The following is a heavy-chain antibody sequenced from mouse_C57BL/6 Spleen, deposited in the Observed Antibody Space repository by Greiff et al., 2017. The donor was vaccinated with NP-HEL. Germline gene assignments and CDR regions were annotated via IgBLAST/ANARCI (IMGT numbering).Heavy chain of an antibody. V-gene: IGHV1-15*01. CDR2: IDPETGGT. J-gene: IGHJ3*01. Sequence: QVQLQQSGAELVRPGASVTLSCKASGYTFTDYEMHWVKQTPVHGLEWIGAIDPETGGTAYNQKFKGKAILTADQSSSTAYMELRSLTSEDSAVYYCTSSYYYGSSYRFAYWGQGTLVTVSA. CDR1: GYTFTDYE. CDR3: TSSYYYGSSYRFAY. D-gene: IGHD1-1*01.